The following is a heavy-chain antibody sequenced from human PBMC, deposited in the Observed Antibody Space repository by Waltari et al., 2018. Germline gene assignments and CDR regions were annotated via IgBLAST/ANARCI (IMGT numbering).Heavy chain of an antibody. D-gene: IGHD3-22*01. J-gene: IGHJ4*02. CDR1: GFTFSSYW. V-gene: IGHV3-74*01. Sequence: EVQLVESGGGLVQPGGSLRLSCAASGFTFSSYWMHWVRQAPGKGLVLVSRINSDGSSTSYADSVKGRFTISRDNAKNTLYLQMNSLRAEDTAVYYCATDYYDSSGCVGRWGQGTLVTVSS. CDR3: ATDYYDSSGCVGR. CDR2: INSDGSST.